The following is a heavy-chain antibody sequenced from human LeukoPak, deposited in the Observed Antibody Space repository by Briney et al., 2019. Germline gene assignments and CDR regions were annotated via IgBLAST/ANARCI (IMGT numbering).Heavy chain of an antibody. D-gene: IGHD6-19*01. CDR2: ISYDGSNK. CDR3: AKPVVAVDWYFDL. V-gene: IGHV3-30*18. CDR1: GFTFTSAC. J-gene: IGHJ2*01. Sequence: GRSLRLSYPPAGFTFTSACMHWARHAPSKWLGRLAVISYDGSNKYHADSVKGGFTISRDNSKNTMYLQMNSLRAEDTAVYYCAKPVVAVDWYFDLWGRGTLVTVSS.